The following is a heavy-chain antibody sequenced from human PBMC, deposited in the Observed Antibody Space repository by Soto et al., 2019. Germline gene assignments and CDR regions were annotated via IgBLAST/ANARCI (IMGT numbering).Heavy chain of an antibody. J-gene: IGHJ4*02. CDR1: GGTFSSYA. CDR2: IIPIFGTA. V-gene: IGHV1-69*01. Sequence: QVQLVQSGAEVKKPGASVKVSCKASGGTFSSYAISWVRQAHGQGLEWMGGIIPIFGTANYTQKFQGRVKITADESTSTAYMELSSVRSEDTAVYYCARDRYSYGYRAFDYGGQGTLVTVSS. CDR3: ARDRYSYGYRAFDY. D-gene: IGHD5-18*01.